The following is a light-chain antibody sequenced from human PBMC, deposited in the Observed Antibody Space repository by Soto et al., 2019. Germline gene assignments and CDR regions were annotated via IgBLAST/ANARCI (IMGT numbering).Light chain of an antibody. V-gene: IGKV3D-15*01. J-gene: IGKJ1*01. CDR3: QQYNNWPQT. Sequence: EIVLTQSPRPRSLSPGETVTLSCRASQSVDINLAWYQQRAGQAPRLLIYDASNRATGIPARFSGSGSGTDFTLTISSLQSEDFAVYYCQQYNNWPQTFGQGTKVDIK. CDR1: QSVDIN. CDR2: DAS.